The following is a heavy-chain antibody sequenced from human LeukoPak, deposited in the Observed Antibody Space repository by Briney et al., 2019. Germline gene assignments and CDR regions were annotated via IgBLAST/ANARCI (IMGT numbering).Heavy chain of an antibody. Sequence: PSETLSLTCTVSGGSISSFYWSWIRQPPGKGLEWIGYIYYTGSTNYNPSLKSRVTISVDTSKNQFSLKLSSVTAADTAVYYCARGGYCSSTSPRKCFQHWGQGTLVTVSS. J-gene: IGHJ1*01. V-gene: IGHV4-59*01. CDR2: IYYTGST. CDR3: ARGGYCSSTSPRKCFQH. CDR1: GGSISSFY. D-gene: IGHD2-2*01.